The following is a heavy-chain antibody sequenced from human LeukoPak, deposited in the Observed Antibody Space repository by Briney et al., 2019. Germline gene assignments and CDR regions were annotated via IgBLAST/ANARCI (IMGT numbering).Heavy chain of an antibody. CDR1: GFTFGSFW. Sequence: PGGSLRLSCAASGFTFGSFWMHWVRQAPGKGLVWVARISSDGRRVSYADAVKGRFTISRDNAKNTLYLQMNSLRAEDTAVYYCARGIVGPTGDYWGQGTLVTVSS. J-gene: IGHJ4*02. CDR3: ARGIVGPTGDY. D-gene: IGHD1-26*01. CDR2: ISSDGRRV. V-gene: IGHV3-74*01.